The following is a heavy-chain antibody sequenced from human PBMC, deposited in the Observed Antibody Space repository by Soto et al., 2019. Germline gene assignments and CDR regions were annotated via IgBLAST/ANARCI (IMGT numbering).Heavy chain of an antibody. V-gene: IGHV1-18*01. CDR3: ARGVGSGSYYNQYNWFDP. CDR1: GDSFTNYG. Sequence: ASVKVSCEACGDSFTNYGISWVRQAPGQGLEWMGWINVYNGNTKYAQKVQGRVTMTTDTSTSTAYMELRSLRSDDTAVYYCARGVGSGSYYNQYNWFDPWGQGTLVTVSS. J-gene: IGHJ5*02. D-gene: IGHD3-10*01. CDR2: INVYNGNT.